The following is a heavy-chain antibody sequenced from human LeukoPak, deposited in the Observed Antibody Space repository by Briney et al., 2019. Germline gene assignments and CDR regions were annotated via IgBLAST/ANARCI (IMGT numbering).Heavy chain of an antibody. CDR2: ISGSGTYI. V-gene: IGHV3-21*01. D-gene: IGHD2-15*01. J-gene: IGHJ4*02. CDR3: VRDLPCTGGSCYSTPDDY. CDR1: GFTFSDYS. Sequence: GGSLRLSCAASGFTFSDYSLNWVRQAPGKGLEWVSFISGSGTYIYYADSVKGRFTISRDNAENSLYLQMNSLSAEDTAVYYCVRDLPCTGGSCYSTPDDYWGQGILVTVSS.